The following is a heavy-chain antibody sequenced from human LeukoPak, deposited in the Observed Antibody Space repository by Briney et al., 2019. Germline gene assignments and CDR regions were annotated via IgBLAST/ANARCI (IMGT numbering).Heavy chain of an antibody. CDR3: ARLKYSSSSRYYYYYMDV. D-gene: IGHD6-6*01. J-gene: IGHJ6*03. CDR2: IYYSGST. Sequence: SEILSLTCTVSGGSISSHYWSWIRQPPGKGLEWIGYIYYSGSTNYNPSLKSRVTISVDTSKNQFSLKLSSVTAADTAVYYCARLKYSSSSRYYYYYMDVWGKGTTVTVSS. CDR1: GGSISSHY. V-gene: IGHV4-59*11.